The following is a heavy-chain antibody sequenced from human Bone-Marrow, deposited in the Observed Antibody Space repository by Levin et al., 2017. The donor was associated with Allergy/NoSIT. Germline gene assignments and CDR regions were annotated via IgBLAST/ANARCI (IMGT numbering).Heavy chain of an antibody. CDR2: ISYYGST. J-gene: IGHJ4*02. CDR3: TRVYTGSAFEH. V-gene: IGHV4-39*07. CDR1: GGSITTSPYY. D-gene: IGHD1-26*01. Sequence: SQTLSLTCTVSGGSITTSPYYWGWIRQAPGKGLEWIASISYYGSTHYNSSLQSRVTISRDTSKNQVSLTLSSVTAADTAVYYCTRVYTGSAFEHWGQGTLVTVSS.